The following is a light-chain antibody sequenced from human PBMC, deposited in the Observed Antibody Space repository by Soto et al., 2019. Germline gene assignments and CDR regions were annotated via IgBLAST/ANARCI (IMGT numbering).Light chain of an antibody. V-gene: IGKV3-15*01. Sequence: EIVLTQSPATLSLSPGERATLSCRASQSVGRHLAWYQQKSGQPPKLLIYWASLREPGVPDRFTGSGSGTDFTLTISSLQAEDVAVYYCQQYFTSPWTFGQGTKVEI. CDR2: WAS. J-gene: IGKJ1*01. CDR1: QSVGRH. CDR3: QQYFTSPWT.